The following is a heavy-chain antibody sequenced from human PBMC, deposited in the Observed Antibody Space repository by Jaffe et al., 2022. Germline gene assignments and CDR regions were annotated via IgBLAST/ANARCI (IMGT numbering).Heavy chain of an antibody. CDR1: GFNFSNYW. J-gene: IGHJ4*02. CDR3: VHYYGSGSYYKT. D-gene: IGHD3-10*01. CDR2: INNDGTTT. V-gene: IGHV3-74*01. Sequence: EVQLVESGGGLVQPGGSLRLSCAASGFNFSNYWMHWVRQAPGKGLVWVSRINNDGTTTYYADSVEGRFTISRDNAKNTLYLQMNSLRAEDTALYYCVHYYGSGSYYKTWGQGTLVTVSS.